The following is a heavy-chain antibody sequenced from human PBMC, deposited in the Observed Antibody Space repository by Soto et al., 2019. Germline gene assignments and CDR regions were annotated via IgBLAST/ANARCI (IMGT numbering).Heavy chain of an antibody. J-gene: IGHJ4*02. D-gene: IGHD3-10*01. CDR1: ADTFSFYS. CDR3: ATSYGSGYRAFDY. V-gene: IGHV1-69*04. Sequence: QVQLVQSGAEVKRPGSSVKVSCKASADTFSFYSINWVRQAPGLGLEWMGRVNPILSMSNYAQRLQGRVTMTADKSTSTAYMELSGLRSEDTAMYYCATSYGSGYRAFDYWGQGALVTVSS. CDR2: VNPILSMS.